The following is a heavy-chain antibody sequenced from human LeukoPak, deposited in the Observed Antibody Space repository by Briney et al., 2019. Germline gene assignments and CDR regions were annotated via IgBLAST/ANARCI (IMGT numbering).Heavy chain of an antibody. D-gene: IGHD5-18*01. V-gene: IGHV3-48*04. CDR2: ISSSSSTI. CDR1: GFTFSSYS. J-gene: IGHJ6*02. Sequence: PGGSLRLSCAASGFTFSSYSMNWVRQAPGKGLEWVSYISSSSSTIYYADSVKGRFTISRDNAKNSLYLQMNSLRAEDTAVYYCAKSDTAMVMGVGDYYYYGMDVWGQGTTVTVSS. CDR3: AKSDTAMVMGVGDYYYYGMDV.